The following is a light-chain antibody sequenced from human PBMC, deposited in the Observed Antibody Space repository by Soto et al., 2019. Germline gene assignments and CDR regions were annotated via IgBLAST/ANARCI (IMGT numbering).Light chain of an antibody. V-gene: IGKV4-1*01. J-gene: IGKJ4*01. Sequence: DIVMTQSPASLAVSLGERATINCKSSQSVLYSSNNKNYLAWYQQKPGQPPKLLIYWASTRESGVPDRFSGSGSGTDFTRIISSLQAEDVAVYYCQQYYDTPLTFGGGTRVEIK. CDR3: QQYYDTPLT. CDR2: WAS. CDR1: QSVLYSSNNKNY.